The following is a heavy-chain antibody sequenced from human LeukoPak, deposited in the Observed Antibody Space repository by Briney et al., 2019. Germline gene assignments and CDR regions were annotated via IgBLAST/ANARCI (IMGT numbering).Heavy chain of an antibody. CDR2: IYSGGPT. J-gene: IGHJ4*02. CDR1: GFTFSSNH. V-gene: IGHV3-66*01. Sequence: GGSLRLSCAAPGFTFSSNHMSWVRQAPGKGLEWVSVIYSGGPTYYADSVKGRFTISRDNSKNTLYLQMSSLRAEDTAVYYCVKDGGRTYYYDSSGQNWGRGTLVTVSS. D-gene: IGHD3-22*01. CDR3: VKDGGRTYYYDSSGQN.